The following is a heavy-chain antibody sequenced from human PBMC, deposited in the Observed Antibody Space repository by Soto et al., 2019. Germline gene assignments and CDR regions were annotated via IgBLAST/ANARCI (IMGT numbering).Heavy chain of an antibody. CDR3: AASCVACGGFNYYGMDV. CDR2: IYYSGST. CDR1: GGSIRSGGYY. V-gene: IGHV4-31*03. J-gene: IGHJ6*02. Sequence: PSETLSLTCPVSGGSIRSGGYYWSWIRQHPGKGLEWIGYIYYSGSTYYNPSLKSRVTISVDTSKNQFSLKLSSVTAADTAVYYCAASCVACGGFNYYGMDVWGQGTTVTVSS. D-gene: IGHD5-12*01.